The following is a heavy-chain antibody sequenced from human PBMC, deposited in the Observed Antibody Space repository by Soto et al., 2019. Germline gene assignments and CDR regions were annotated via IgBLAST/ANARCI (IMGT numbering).Heavy chain of an antibody. CDR1: GDSVSSNSVA. J-gene: IGHJ3*02. CDR3: ARGRFNAFGI. D-gene: IGHD3-3*01. CDR2: TYYRSKWYN. V-gene: IGHV6-1*01. Sequence: QVQQQQSGPGLVKPSQTLSLTCAISGDSVSSNSVAWNWIRQSPSRGLEWLGRTYYRSKWYNDYGVTVKGRITINPDTSKNQFSLQLNSVTPEDTAVYCCARGRFNAFGIWGQGTMVTVSS.